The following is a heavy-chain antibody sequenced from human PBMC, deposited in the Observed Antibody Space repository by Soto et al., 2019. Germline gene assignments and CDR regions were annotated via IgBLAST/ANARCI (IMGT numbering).Heavy chain of an antibody. CDR2: IYHSGST. V-gene: IGHV4-30-2*01. J-gene: IGHJ3*02. Sequence: QLQLQESGSGLVKPSQTLSLTGAVSGGSINSGSYSWSWIRQPPGKGLEWIGYIYHSGSTYYNPSLKSRVTISVDRSKNQFSLKLSSVTAADTAVYYCARTPDIWGQGTMVTVSS. CDR3: ARTPDI. CDR1: GGSINSGSYS.